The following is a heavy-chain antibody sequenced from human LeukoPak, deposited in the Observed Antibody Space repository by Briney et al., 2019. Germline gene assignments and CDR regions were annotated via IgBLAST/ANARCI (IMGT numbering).Heavy chain of an antibody. J-gene: IGHJ4*02. CDR3: AKDSTDYGDYIFIY. V-gene: IGHV3-30*02. CDR2: IRYDGSNK. CDR1: GFTFSSYG. Sequence: GGSLRLSCAASGFTFSSYGMHWVRQAPGKGLEWVAFIRYDGSNKYYADSVKGRFTISRDNSKNTLYLQMNSLRAEDTAVYYRAKDSTDYGDYIFIYWGQGTLVTVSS. D-gene: IGHD4-17*01.